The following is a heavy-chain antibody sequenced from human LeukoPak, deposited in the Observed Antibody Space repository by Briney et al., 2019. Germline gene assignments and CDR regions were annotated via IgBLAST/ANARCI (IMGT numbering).Heavy chain of an antibody. CDR2: TYYTGST. CDR1: GGSVSSGTYY. CDR3: ARGRTQQNLFDY. J-gene: IGHJ4*02. V-gene: IGHV4-30-4*01. Sequence: SQTLSLTCTVSGGSVSSGTYYWSWIRQPPGKGLGWIGFTYYTGSTGYNPSLKSRVTISVDTSKNQFSLKVSFVTAADTAVYYWARGRTQQNLFDYWGQGTLVTVSS. D-gene: IGHD1-14*01.